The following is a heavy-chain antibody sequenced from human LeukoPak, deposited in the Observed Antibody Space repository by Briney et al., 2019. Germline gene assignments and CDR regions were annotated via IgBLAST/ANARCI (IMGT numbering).Heavy chain of an antibody. CDR3: AREPGLAYYYDSSSCVDY. CDR1: GGSISSSSYY. V-gene: IGHV4-39*07. D-gene: IGHD3-22*01. CDR2: IYYSGST. J-gene: IGHJ4*02. Sequence: SETLSLTCTVSGGSISSSSYYWGWIRQPPGKGLAWIGSIYYSGSTYYNPSLKSRVTISVDTSKNQFSLKLSSVTAADTAVYYCAREPGLAYYYDSSSCVDYWGQGTLVTVSS.